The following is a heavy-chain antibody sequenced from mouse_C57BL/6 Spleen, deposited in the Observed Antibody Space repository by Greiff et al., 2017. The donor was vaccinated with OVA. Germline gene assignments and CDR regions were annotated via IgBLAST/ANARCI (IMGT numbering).Heavy chain of an antibody. CDR2: ISSGSSTN. Sequence: EVMLVESGAGLVKPGGSLKLSCAASGFTFSDYGMHWVRQAPEKGLEWVAYISSGSSTNYYADTVKGRFTISGDNAKNTLFLQMTSLRSDDTAMDCCTRDYGSSYYFDYWGQGTTLTVSS. V-gene: IGHV5-17*01. J-gene: IGHJ2*01. CDR1: GFTFSDYG. CDR3: TRDYGSSYYFDY. D-gene: IGHD1-1*01.